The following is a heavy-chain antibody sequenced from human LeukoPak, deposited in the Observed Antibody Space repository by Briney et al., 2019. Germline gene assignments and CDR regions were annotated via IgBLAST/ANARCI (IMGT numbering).Heavy chain of an antibody. CDR3: AKGPYSSSSLDY. V-gene: IGHV3-30*02. CDR2: IRYDGSNK. Sequence: GGSLRLSCAASGFTFSSYGMHWVRQAPGKGLEWVAFIRYDGSNKYYADSVKGRFTISRDNSKNTLYLQMNSLRAEDTAVYYCAKGPYSSSSLDYWGQGTLVTVSS. CDR1: GFTFSSYG. J-gene: IGHJ4*02. D-gene: IGHD6-6*01.